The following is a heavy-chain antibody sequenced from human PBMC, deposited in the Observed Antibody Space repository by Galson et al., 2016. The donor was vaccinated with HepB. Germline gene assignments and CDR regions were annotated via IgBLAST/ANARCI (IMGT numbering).Heavy chain of an antibody. CDR3: ARDGGHGTIFGVAIAHYYGMDV. CDR2: ISAYNDNT. D-gene: IGHD3-3*01. Sequence: QSGAEVKKPGASVKVSCKPSGYTFTSYGISWVRQAPGQGLEGMGWISAYNDNTPYAQNLQGRVTMTTDTPTSTAYMELRSLRSDDTAVYYCARDGGHGTIFGVAIAHYYGMDVWGQGTTVTVSS. V-gene: IGHV1-18*01. J-gene: IGHJ6*02. CDR1: GYTFTSYG.